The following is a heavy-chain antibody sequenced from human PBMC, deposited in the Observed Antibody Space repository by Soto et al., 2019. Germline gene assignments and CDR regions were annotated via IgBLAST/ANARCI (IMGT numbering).Heavy chain of an antibody. CDR1: GDSVSSHSAT. D-gene: IGHD3-3*01. CDR3: ARGEWPAVFDY. V-gene: IGHV6-1*01. CDR2: TYYRSKWYS. J-gene: IGHJ4*02. Sequence: PSQTLSLTCAISGDSVSSHSATWNWIRQSPSRGLEWLERTYYRSKWYSESPPSLRSRITVNPDTSKNEFSLQLNSVSPEDTAVYYCARGEWPAVFDYWGPGALVTVSS.